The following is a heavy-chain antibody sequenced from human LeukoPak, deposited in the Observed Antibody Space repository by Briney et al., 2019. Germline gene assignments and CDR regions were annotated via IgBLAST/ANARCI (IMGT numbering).Heavy chain of an antibody. D-gene: IGHD3/OR15-3a*01. Sequence: SETLSLTCTVSGGSISSHSWTWIRQPPGKGLEWIGYVYYSGSTNYNPSLKSRVTISVVTSKNQFSLKLNPVTAADTAVYFCARNVGTGWYFDLWGRGTLVTVSS. V-gene: IGHV4-59*11. J-gene: IGHJ2*01. CDR2: VYYSGST. CDR3: ARNVGTGWYFDL. CDR1: GGSISSHS.